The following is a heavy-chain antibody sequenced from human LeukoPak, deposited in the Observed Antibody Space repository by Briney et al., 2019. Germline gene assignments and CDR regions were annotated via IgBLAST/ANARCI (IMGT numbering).Heavy chain of an antibody. J-gene: IGHJ5*02. Sequence: SETLSLTCTVSGRSISSYYWSWIRQPPGKGLEWIGYIYTSGSTNYNPSLKSRVTISVDTSKNQFSLKLSSVTAADTAVYYCARLEWWTGTRGGWFDPWGQGTLVTASS. D-gene: IGHD1/OR15-1a*01. CDR2: IYTSGST. CDR1: GRSISSYY. V-gene: IGHV4-4*09. CDR3: ARLEWWTGTRGGWFDP.